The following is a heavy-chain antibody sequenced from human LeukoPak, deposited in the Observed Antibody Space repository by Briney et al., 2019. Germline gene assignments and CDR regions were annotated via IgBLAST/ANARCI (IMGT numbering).Heavy chain of an antibody. Sequence: PSQTLSLTCAVSGGSISSGGYSWSWIRQPPGKGLEWIGYIYHSGSTYYNPSLKSRVTISVDRSKNQFSLKLSSVTAADTAVYYCARTSIVGRIIDNWGQGTLVTVSS. J-gene: IGHJ4*02. CDR1: GGSISSGGYS. D-gene: IGHD6-6*01. CDR3: ARTSIVGRIIDN. CDR2: IYHSGST. V-gene: IGHV4-30-2*01.